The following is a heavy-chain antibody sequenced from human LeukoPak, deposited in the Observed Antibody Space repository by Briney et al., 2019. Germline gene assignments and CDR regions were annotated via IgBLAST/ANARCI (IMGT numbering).Heavy chain of an antibody. Sequence: GGSLRLSCAASGFTFSSYGMHWVRQAPGKGLEWVAVISYDGSNKYYADSVKGRSSISRDNSKNTLYLQLNSLRAEDTAVYYCARNVLLWFGELLPPDYWGQGTLVTVSS. D-gene: IGHD3-10*01. CDR2: ISYDGSNK. CDR3: ARNVLLWFGELLPPDY. CDR1: GFTFSSYG. J-gene: IGHJ4*02. V-gene: IGHV3-30*03.